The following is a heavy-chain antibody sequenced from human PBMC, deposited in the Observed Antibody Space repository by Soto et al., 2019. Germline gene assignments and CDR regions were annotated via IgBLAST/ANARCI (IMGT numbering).Heavy chain of an antibody. D-gene: IGHD2-21*02. CDR1: GFTFNNYA. V-gene: IGHV3-23*01. J-gene: IGHJ4*02. CDR2: ISSSGYST. Sequence: GGSLRLSCAASGFTFNNYAMSWVRQAPGKGLEWVSAISSSGYSTYYADSVKGRFAISRDNSKNTVYLQMNDLRAEDTAVYYCAKGSVVVAAKFDSWGQGTPVTVSS. CDR3: AKGSVVVAAKFDS.